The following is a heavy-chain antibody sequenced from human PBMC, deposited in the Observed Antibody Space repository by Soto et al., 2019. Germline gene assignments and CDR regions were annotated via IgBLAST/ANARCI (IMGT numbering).Heavy chain of an antibody. CDR3: ARDRYYYDSSGYYWPYYYYYGMDV. Sequence: ASVKVSCKASGYTFTGYYMHWVRQAPGQRLEWMGWINPNSGGTNYAQKFQGWVTMTRDTSISTAYMELSRLRSDDTAVYYCARDRYYYDSSGYYWPYYYYYGMDVWGQGTTVTVSS. CDR1: GYTFTGYY. CDR2: INPNSGGT. D-gene: IGHD3-22*01. J-gene: IGHJ6*02. V-gene: IGHV1-2*04.